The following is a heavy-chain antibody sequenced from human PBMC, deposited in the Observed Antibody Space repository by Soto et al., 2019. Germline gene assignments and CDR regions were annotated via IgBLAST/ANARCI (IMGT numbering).Heavy chain of an antibody. J-gene: IGHJ4*02. D-gene: IGHD6-19*01. CDR1: GFVFRSYW. Sequence: GSLRLSCAASGFVFRSYWMSWVRQAPGKGLEWVANINQDGSEKYYVDSVRGRFIISRDNAENSLYLQMNSLRAEDTALYYCARDGVAAGLYLDNWGQGTLVTVSS. CDR2: INQDGSEK. CDR3: ARDGVAAGLYLDN. V-gene: IGHV3-7*01.